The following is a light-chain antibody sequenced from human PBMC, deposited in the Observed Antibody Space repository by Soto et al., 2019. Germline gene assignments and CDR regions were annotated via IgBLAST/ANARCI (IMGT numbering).Light chain of an antibody. V-gene: IGKV3-20*01. J-gene: IGKJ2*01. Sequence: DIALTQSPGTLSLSPGERATLSCRASQSVSSSYLARYQQIPAQAPRLLIYAASSRATGIPDRFSGSGSGAAFTLTISRLEPEEFAVYYCHQYGSSPYTFGQGTNLEIK. CDR3: HQYGSSPYT. CDR1: QSVSSSY. CDR2: AAS.